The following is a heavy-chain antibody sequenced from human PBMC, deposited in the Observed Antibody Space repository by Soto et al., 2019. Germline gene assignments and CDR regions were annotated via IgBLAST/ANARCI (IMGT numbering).Heavy chain of an antibody. V-gene: IGHV1-2*02. CDR2: INPNSGGT. D-gene: IGHD3-22*01. CDR1: GYTFTSYG. CDR3: ASRYYDSSGYYYFDY. J-gene: IGHJ4*02. Sequence: ASVKVSCKASGYTFTSYGIHWVRQAPGQGLEWMGWINPNSGGTNYAQKFQGRVTMTRDTSISTAYMELSRLRSDDTAVYYCASRYYDSSGYYYFDYWGQGTLVTVSS.